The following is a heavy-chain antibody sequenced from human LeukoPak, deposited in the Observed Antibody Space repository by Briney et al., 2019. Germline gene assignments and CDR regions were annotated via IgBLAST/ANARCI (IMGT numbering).Heavy chain of an antibody. CDR2: ISGSGGST. J-gene: IGHJ4*02. Sequence: GGSLRLSCAASGFTFSSYAMSWVRQAPGKGLEWVSAISGSGGSTYYADSVKGRFTISRDNSKNTLYLQMNSLRAEDTAVYYCAKDSLYCSSTSCYGIFDYWGQGTLVTVSS. D-gene: IGHD2-2*01. CDR1: GFTFSSYA. V-gene: IGHV3-23*01. CDR3: AKDSLYCSSTSCYGIFDY.